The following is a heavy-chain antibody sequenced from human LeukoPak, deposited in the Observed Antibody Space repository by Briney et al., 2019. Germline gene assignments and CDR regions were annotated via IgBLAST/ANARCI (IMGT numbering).Heavy chain of an antibody. D-gene: IGHD1-26*01. J-gene: IGHJ4*02. V-gene: IGHV4-59*01. CDR2: FSYSGST. CDR1: GVSISTYY. CDR3: ARMYSGTSYYFDY. Sequence: PSETLSLTCSVSGVSISTYYWIWIRQPPSKGLEWMGFFSYSGSTKYNPSLKSRVTMSVDTSKNQFSLKLSSVTAADTAVYYCARMYSGTSYYFDYWGQGTLVTVSS.